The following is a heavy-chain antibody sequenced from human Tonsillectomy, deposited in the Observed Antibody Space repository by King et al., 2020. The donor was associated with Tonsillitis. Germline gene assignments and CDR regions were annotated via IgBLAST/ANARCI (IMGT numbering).Heavy chain of an antibody. CDR3: AARVVASTDY. D-gene: IGHD2-15*01. J-gene: IGHJ4*02. V-gene: IGHV3-74*01. Sequence: EVQLVESGGGLVQPGGSLRLSCAVSGFTFSSSWMHWVRQAPGKGLVWVSRINRDGSSISYADSVKGRFTISRDNADNTLYLQMNSLRVEDTAVYYCAARVVASTDYWGQGPLVTVSS. CDR2: INRDGSSI. CDR1: GFTFSSSW.